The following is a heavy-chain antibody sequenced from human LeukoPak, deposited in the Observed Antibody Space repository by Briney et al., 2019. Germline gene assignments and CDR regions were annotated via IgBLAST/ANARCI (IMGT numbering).Heavy chain of an antibody. CDR1: GGTFSSYA. J-gene: IGHJ4*02. Sequence: SVKVSCKASGGTFSSYAISWVRQAPGQGLEWMGRIIPIFGTANYAQKFQGRVTITTDESTSTAYMELSRRRSEDTAVYYCARVRGSGINFDYWGQGTLVTVSS. D-gene: IGHD3-10*01. CDR3: ARVRGSGINFDY. CDR2: IIPIFGTA. V-gene: IGHV1-69*05.